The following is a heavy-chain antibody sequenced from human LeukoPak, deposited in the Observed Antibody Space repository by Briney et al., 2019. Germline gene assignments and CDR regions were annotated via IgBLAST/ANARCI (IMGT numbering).Heavy chain of an antibody. V-gene: IGHV6-1*01. J-gene: IGHJ5*02. CDR2: TYYRSKWHN. CDR1: GDSVSGNSAA. CDR3: TRDPPGWP. D-gene: IGHD2-15*01. Sequence: SQTLSLTCAISGDSVSGNSAAWNWIGQSPSRGLEWLGRTYYRSKWHNEYAVSVKGRITVNPDTSKNQFTLQLNSVTPDDTAVYYCTRDPPGWPWGQGTLVTVSS.